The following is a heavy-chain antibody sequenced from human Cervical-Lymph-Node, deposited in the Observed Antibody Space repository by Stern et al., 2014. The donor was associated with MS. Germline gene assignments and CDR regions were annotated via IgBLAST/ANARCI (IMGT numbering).Heavy chain of an antibody. Sequence: EVQLEESGGGVVRPGGSLRLSCAASGFIFDDYGMSWVRQVPGKGPEWGSAINYNGGSTDYAASVKGRFTISRDNAKKSLYLRMNSLRFEDTAVYHCARAFCTGGVCYSFPFYGMDVWGQGTTVTVSS. CDR1: GFIFDDYG. J-gene: IGHJ6*02. CDR3: ARAFCTGGVCYSFPFYGMDV. V-gene: IGHV3-20*01. D-gene: IGHD2-8*02. CDR2: INYNGGST.